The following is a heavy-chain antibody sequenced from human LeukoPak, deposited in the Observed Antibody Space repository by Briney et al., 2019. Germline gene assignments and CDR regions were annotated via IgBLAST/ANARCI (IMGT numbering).Heavy chain of an antibody. Sequence: GSLRLSCAASGFTVSNNYMTWVRQAPGKGLEWVSVIYSGGSTYYADSVKGRFTISRDNSKNTLYLQMNSLRAEDSAVYYCARDRSDIAAAGYFDYWGQGTLVTVSS. D-gene: IGHD6-13*01. CDR3: ARDRSDIAAAGYFDY. CDR2: IYSGGST. CDR1: GFTVSNNY. V-gene: IGHV3-53*01. J-gene: IGHJ4*02.